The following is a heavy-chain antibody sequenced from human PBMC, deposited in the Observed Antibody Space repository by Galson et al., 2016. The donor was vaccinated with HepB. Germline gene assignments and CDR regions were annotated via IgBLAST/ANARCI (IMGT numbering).Heavy chain of an antibody. V-gene: IGHV5-51*01. CDR1: GYSFTSYW. D-gene: IGHD4-17*01. CDR2: IYPGDSDT. CDR3: ARLTHNGGYPYYGMDV. Sequence: QSGAEVKKPGESLKISCKGSGYSFTSYWIGWVRQMPGKGLEWMGIIYPGDSDTRKSPSFQGQVTISADKSISTAYLQWSSLKASDTALYYCARLTHNGGYPYYGMDVGGQGTTVTVSS. J-gene: IGHJ6*02.